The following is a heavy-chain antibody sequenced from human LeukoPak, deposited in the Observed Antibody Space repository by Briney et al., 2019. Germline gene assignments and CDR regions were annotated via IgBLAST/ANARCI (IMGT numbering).Heavy chain of an antibody. Sequence: PGGSLRLSCAASGFTFSDHYMDWVRQAPGKGLEWVGRTRNKANSYTTEYAASVKGRFTISRDDSKSIAYLQMNSLKTEDTAVYYCTRDEFYDFWSGYYTGYYYYYMDVWGKGTTVTVSS. CDR1: GFTFSDHY. V-gene: IGHV3-72*01. D-gene: IGHD3-3*01. J-gene: IGHJ6*03. CDR2: TRNKANSYTT. CDR3: TRDEFYDFWSGYYTGYYYYYMDV.